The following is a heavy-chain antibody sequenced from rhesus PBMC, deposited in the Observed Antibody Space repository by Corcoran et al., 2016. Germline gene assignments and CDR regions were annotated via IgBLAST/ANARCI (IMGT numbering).Heavy chain of an antibody. J-gene: IGHJ6*01. CDR2: ITSGGTK. V-gene: IGHV3-103*01. CDR3: AKEGYSSYFRYGLDS. D-gene: IGHD6-13*01. CDR1: GFTFSSHA. Sequence: EVQLVDSGGGLAKPGGSLRLSCVASGFTFSSHALHWVRQAPGKGLEWVSVITSGGTKYYADSVEGRFTISRDNSKNTFFLEMNSLRGEDTAVYYCAKEGYSSYFRYGLDSWGQGVVVTVSS.